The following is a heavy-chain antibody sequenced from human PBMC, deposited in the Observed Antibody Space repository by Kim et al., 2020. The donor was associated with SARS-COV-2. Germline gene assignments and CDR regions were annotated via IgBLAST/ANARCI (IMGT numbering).Heavy chain of an antibody. V-gene: IGHV3-48*02. Sequence: GGSLRLSCAASGFTFSSYSMNWVRQAPGKGLEWVSYISSSSSTIYYADSVKGRFTISRDNAKNSLYLQMNSLRDEDTAVYYCARDKPEWLLTRNYYYYGMDVWGQGTTVTVSS. J-gene: IGHJ6*02. CDR3: ARDKPEWLLTRNYYYYGMDV. CDR1: GFTFSSYS. D-gene: IGHD3-3*01. CDR2: ISSSSSTI.